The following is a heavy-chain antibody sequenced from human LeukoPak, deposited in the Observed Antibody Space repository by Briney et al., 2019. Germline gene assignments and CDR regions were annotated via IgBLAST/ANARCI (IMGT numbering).Heavy chain of an antibody. Sequence: GRSLRLSCAASGFTFSTYGMHWVRQAPGKGLEWVAVIFYDGNNKYYADSVKGRFTISRDGSKNTVYLQMNSLRAEDTAVYYCARGRVYCSGGSCYPYYFDYWGQGTLVTVTS. V-gene: IGHV3-33*01. CDR1: GFTFSTYG. CDR2: IFYDGNNK. CDR3: ARGRVYCSGGSCYPYYFDY. J-gene: IGHJ4*02. D-gene: IGHD2-15*01.